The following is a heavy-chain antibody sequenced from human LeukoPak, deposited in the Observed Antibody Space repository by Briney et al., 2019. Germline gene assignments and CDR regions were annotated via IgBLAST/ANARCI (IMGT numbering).Heavy chain of an antibody. D-gene: IGHD2-2*01. J-gene: IGHJ4*02. V-gene: IGHV3-23*01. Sequence: GGSLRLSCAASGFTFSSYAMSWVRQAPGKGLEWVSAISGSGSSTYYADSVKGRFTISRDNSKNTLYLQMNSLRAEDTAVYYCAKVSIVVVPAATNFDYWGQGTLVTVSS. CDR1: GFTFSSYA. CDR2: ISGSGSST. CDR3: AKVSIVVVPAATNFDY.